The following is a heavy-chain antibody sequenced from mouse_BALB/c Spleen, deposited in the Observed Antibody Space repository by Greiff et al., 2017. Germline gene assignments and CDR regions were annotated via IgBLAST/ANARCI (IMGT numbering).Heavy chain of an antibody. V-gene: IGHV1-4*02. CDR2: INPSSGYT. J-gene: IGHJ4*01. Sequence: QVQLQQSAAELARPGASVKMSCKASGYTFTSYTMHWVKQRPGQGLELIGYINPSSGYTEYNQKFKDKTTLTADKSSSTAYMQLSSLTSEDSAVYYCARAGNYPYYAMDYWGQGTSVTVSS. CDR3: ARAGNYPYYAMDY. D-gene: IGHD2-1*01. CDR1: GYTFTSYT.